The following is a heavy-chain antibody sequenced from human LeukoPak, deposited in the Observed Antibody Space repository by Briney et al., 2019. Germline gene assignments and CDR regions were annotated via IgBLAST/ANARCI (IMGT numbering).Heavy chain of an antibody. CDR2: INPNSGGT. Sequence: GASVKVSCKASGNTFTGYYMHWVRQAPGQGLEWMGWINPNSGGTNYAQKFQGRVTMTRDTSISTAYMELSRLRSDDTAVYYCAREPPYCSSTSCYRGGFGYWGQGTLVTVSS. CDR1: GNTFTGYY. D-gene: IGHD2-2*02. CDR3: AREPPYCSSTSCYRGGFGY. J-gene: IGHJ4*02. V-gene: IGHV1-2*02.